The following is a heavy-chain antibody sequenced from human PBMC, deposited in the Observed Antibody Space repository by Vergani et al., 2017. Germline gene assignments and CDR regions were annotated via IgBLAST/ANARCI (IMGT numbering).Heavy chain of an antibody. V-gene: IGHV3-33*01. Sequence: QVQLVESGGGVVQPGRSLRLSCAASGFTFNQYGMHWVRPAPGKGLEWVAVTWYDGNNKQYADSVKGRFTISRDNSKSTMYLQMNSLRDEDTGVYYCARDFRFLYTRFDPWGQGTLVTVSS. D-gene: IGHD3-16*01. CDR2: TWYDGNNK. J-gene: IGHJ5*02. CDR1: GFTFNQYG. CDR3: ARDFRFLYTRFDP.